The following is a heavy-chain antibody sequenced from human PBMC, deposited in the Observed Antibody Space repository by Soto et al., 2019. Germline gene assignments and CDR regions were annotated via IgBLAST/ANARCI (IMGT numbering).Heavy chain of an antibody. J-gene: IGHJ5*02. CDR1: GFTFSSYS. CDR3: ARDPRLPEYYDIVTCYYPKPNWFYP. D-gene: IGHD3-9*01. CDR2: ISSSSSYI. Sequence: GGSLRLSCAASGFTFSSYSMNWVRQAPGKGLEWVSSISSSSSYIYYADSVKGRFTISRDNAKNSLYLQMNSLRAEDTAVYYCARDPRLPEYYDIVTCYYPKPNWFYPWGQGTLVTVSS. V-gene: IGHV3-21*01.